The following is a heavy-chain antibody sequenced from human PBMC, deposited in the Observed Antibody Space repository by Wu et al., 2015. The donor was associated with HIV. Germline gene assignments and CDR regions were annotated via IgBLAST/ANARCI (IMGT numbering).Heavy chain of an antibody. V-gene: IGHV4-38-2*01. Sequence: QVQLQESGPGLVKPSETLSLTCVVSGTSVSSDYYWGWIRQAPGKGLEWIGTLYHTGSTYYNPSLKSRVTISVDTSQNHFSLKLSSVTAADTAVYYCARASYCSGGSCYQNLFYYYYYMDVWGKGTTVTVSS. CDR2: LYHTGST. D-gene: IGHD2-15*01. CDR3: ARASYCSGGSCYQNLFYYYYYMDV. J-gene: IGHJ6*03. CDR1: GTSVSSDYY.